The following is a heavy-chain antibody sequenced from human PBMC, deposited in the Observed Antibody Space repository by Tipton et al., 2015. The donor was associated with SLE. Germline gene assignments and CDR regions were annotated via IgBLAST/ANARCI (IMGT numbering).Heavy chain of an antibody. Sequence: LSLTCTVSGGSISSYYWSWIRQHPGKGLEWIGYIYYSGSTYYNPSLKSRVTISVDTSKNQFSLKLSSVTAADTAVYYCARAGDTAMVIAFDIWGQGTMVTVSS. V-gene: IGHV4-31*03. D-gene: IGHD5-18*01. CDR1: GGSISSYY. J-gene: IGHJ3*02. CDR2: IYYSGST. CDR3: ARAGDTAMVIAFDI.